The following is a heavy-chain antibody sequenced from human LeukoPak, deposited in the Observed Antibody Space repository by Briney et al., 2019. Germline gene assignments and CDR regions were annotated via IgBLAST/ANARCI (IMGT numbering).Heavy chain of an antibody. CDR2: IYSGGST. D-gene: IGHD2-15*01. Sequence: PGGSLRLSCAASGFTVSSNYMSWVRQAPGKGLEWVSVIYSGGSTYYADSVKGRFTISRDNSKNTLYLQMNSLRAEDTAVYYCARDIGSGGTLFDYWGQGTLVTVSS. CDR1: GFTVSSNY. CDR3: ARDIGSGGTLFDY. J-gene: IGHJ4*02. V-gene: IGHV3-53*01.